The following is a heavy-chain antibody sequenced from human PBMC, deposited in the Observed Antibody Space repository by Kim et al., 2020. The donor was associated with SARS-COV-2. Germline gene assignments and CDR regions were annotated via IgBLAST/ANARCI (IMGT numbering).Heavy chain of an antibody. CDR2: ITRNSDGGTT. D-gene: IGHD5-12*01. J-gene: IGHJ3*02. V-gene: IGHV3-15*01. Sequence: GGSLRLSCAASGFTLKYAWMSWVRQAPGKGLEWVGRITRNSDGGTTDYAEPVKDRFTISRDDSKNAVFLQMNSVKTEDTAVYYCTTDGWLRSFAFDIWGQGTMVPVSS. CDR1: GFTLKYAW. CDR3: TTDGWLRSFAFDI.